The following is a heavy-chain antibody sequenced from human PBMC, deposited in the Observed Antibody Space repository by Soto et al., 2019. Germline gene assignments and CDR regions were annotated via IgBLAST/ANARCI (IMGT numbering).Heavy chain of an antibody. V-gene: IGHV3-48*03. CDR2: ISSSGSTI. Sequence: GSLRLSCAASGFTFSSYEMNWVRQAPGKGLEWVSYISSSGSTIYYAESVKGRFTISRDNAKNSLYLQMNSLRAEDTALYYCARDTERRGFFYFDYLGQGTPVPVSS. CDR1: GFTFSSYE. D-gene: IGHD1-1*01. CDR3: ARDTERRGFFYFDY. J-gene: IGHJ4*02.